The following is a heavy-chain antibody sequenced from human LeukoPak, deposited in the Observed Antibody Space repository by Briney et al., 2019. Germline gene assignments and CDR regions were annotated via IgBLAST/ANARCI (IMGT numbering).Heavy chain of an antibody. V-gene: IGHV4-30-4*01. Sequence: SQTLSLTCTVSGGSISSGDYYWSWIRQPPGKGLEWIGYIYYSGSTYYNPSLKSRVTISVDTSKNQFSLKLSSVTAADTAVYYCARDFSSSHAFDIWGQGAMVTVSS. D-gene: IGHD6-13*01. CDR1: GGSISSGDYY. CDR3: ARDFSSSHAFDI. J-gene: IGHJ3*02. CDR2: IYYSGST.